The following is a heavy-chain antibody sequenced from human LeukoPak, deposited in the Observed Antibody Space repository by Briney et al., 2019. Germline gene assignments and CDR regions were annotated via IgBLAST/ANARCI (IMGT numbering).Heavy chain of an antibody. Sequence: PSETLSLTCTVSGGSISSYYWSWIRQPAGKGLEWIGYIYYSGSTNYNPSLKSRVTISVDTSKNQFSLKLSSVTAADTAVYYCARVAQTIFGVVMGPWGQGTLVTVSS. J-gene: IGHJ5*02. CDR2: IYYSGST. CDR1: GGSISSYY. CDR3: ARVAQTIFGVVMGP. D-gene: IGHD3-3*01. V-gene: IGHV4-59*01.